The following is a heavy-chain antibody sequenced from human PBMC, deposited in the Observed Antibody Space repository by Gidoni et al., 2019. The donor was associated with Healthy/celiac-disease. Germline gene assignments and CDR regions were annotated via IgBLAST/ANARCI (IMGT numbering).Heavy chain of an antibody. V-gene: IGHV2-5*01. CDR3: AHARLYQLLYRHYGMDV. CDR2: IYWNDDK. CDR1: GFSLSTSGVG. Sequence: ESGPTLVKPTQTLTLTCTFSGFSLSTSGVGVGWIRQPPGKALEWLALIYWNDDKRYSPSLKSRLTITKDTSKNQVVLTMTNMDPVDTATYYCAHARLYQLLYRHYGMDVWGQQGTTVTVSS. D-gene: IGHD2-2*02. J-gene: IGHJ6*02.